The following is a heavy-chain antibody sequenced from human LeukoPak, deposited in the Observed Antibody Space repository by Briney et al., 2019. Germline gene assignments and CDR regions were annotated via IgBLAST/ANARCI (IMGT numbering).Heavy chain of an antibody. Sequence: SETLSLTCTVSGGSISSYNWSWIRQPPGKGLEWIGYIYYSGSTNYNPSLTSRVTISVDTSKNQFSLKLSSVTAADTAVYYCARDGNSSSLDPWGQGTLVTVSS. J-gene: IGHJ5*02. CDR2: IYYSGST. V-gene: IGHV4-59*01. CDR1: GGSISSYN. D-gene: IGHD6-6*01. CDR3: ARDGNSSSLDP.